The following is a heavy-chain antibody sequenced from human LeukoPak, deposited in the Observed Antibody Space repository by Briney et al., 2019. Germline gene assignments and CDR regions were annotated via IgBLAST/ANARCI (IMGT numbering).Heavy chain of an antibody. CDR2: IYYSGST. V-gene: IGHV4-59*01. J-gene: IGHJ5*02. CDR3: ARVDGDLDYDFWSGYYGNWFDP. Sequence: SETLSLTCTVSGGSISSYYWSWIRQPPGKGPEWIGYIYYSGSTNYNPSLKSRVTISVDTSKNQFSLKLSSVTAADTAVYYCARVDGDLDYDFWSGYYGNWFDPWGQGTLVTVSS. D-gene: IGHD3-3*01. CDR1: GGSISSYY.